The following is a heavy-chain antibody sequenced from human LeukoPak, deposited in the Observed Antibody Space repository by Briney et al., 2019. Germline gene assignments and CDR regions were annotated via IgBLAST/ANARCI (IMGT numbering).Heavy chain of an antibody. Sequence: SETLTLTCTVSGASVRSDHWNWIRQPPGKGLEWIAYMHGSGSPNYNPSLASRLTLSVDATENLLSLKLTSVTAADTAVYFCARDLSVNAFDLWGQGTMVTVSS. CDR2: MHGSGSP. V-gene: IGHV4-59*02. D-gene: IGHD2/OR15-2a*01. J-gene: IGHJ3*01. CDR3: ARDLSVNAFDL. CDR1: GASVRSDH.